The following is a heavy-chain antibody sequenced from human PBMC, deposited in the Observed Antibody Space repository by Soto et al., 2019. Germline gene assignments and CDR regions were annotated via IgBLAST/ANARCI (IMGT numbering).Heavy chain of an antibody. CDR3: ARDHRVRGATVGPGWFDP. Sequence: SGTLSLTCTVCGGSISIYYWSWIRQPPGKGLEWIGYIYYSGSTNYNPSLKSRVTISVDTSKNQFSLKLSSVTAADTAVYYCARDHRVRGATVGPGWFDPWGQGTLVTVSS. V-gene: IGHV4-59*01. J-gene: IGHJ5*02. CDR2: IYYSGST. CDR1: GGSISIYY. D-gene: IGHD1-26*01.